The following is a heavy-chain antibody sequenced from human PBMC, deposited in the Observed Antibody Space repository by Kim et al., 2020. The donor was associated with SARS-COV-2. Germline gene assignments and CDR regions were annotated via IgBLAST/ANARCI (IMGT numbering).Heavy chain of an antibody. J-gene: IGHJ4*02. Sequence: IYAQKFQGRVTMTEDTSTDTAYMELSSLRSEDTAVYYCATVIVGATPFDYWGQGTLVTVSS. V-gene: IGHV1-24*01. CDR3: ATVIVGATPFDY. D-gene: IGHD1-26*01.